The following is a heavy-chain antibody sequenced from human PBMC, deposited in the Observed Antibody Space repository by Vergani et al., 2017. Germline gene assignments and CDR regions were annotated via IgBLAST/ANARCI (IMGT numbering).Heavy chain of an antibody. Sequence: QVQLVESEGGVVQPGRSLTLSCVASGFTFSSHGMHWVRQAPGKGLEWVAVIWYDGSNKYYGDSVKGRFTISRDNSKNTLYLQMNSLRVEDTAVYYCARWGNEIRLDSWGQETLVTFSS. CDR1: GFTFSSHG. CDR3: ARWGNEIRLDS. D-gene: IGHD1-1*01. J-gene: IGHJ5*01. CDR2: IWYDGSNK. V-gene: IGHV3-33*01.